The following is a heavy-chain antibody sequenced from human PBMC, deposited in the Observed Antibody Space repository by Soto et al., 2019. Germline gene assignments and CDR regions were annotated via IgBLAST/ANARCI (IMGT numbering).Heavy chain of an antibody. Sequence: SETLSLTCTVSGGSISSYYWSWIRQPPGKGLEWIGYIYYSGSTNYNPSLKSRVTISVDTSKNQFSLKLSSVTAADTAVYYCARVRPRSGWLGELNWFDPWGQGTLVTVSS. CDR1: GGSISSYY. CDR3: ARVRPRSGWLGELNWFDP. J-gene: IGHJ5*02. D-gene: IGHD3-10*01. CDR2: IYYSGST. V-gene: IGHV4-59*01.